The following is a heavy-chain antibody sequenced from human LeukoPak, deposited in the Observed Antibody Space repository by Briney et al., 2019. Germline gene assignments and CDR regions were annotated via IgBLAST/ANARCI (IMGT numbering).Heavy chain of an antibody. D-gene: IGHD3-9*01. J-gene: IGHJ6*01. CDR1: GAIFSMFA. CDR3: AKDRDIILTGHGM. CDR2: IGGLGEST. Sequence: GGSLRLFREASGAIFSMFAMTWARQAPGKGLEWVPIIGGLGESTNHADSVKGRFTIPKDNSKNTLYLQMNNLRAEDTAVYYCAKDRDIILTGHGM. V-gene: IGHV3-23*01.